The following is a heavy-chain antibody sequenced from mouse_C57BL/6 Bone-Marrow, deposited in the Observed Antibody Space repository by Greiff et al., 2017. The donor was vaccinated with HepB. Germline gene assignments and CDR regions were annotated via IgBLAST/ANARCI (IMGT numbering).Heavy chain of an antibody. D-gene: IGHD1-1*01. J-gene: IGHJ3*01. CDR3: ARGVLLRFAY. Sequence: VQLQQPGAELVRPGTSVKLSCKASGYTFTSYWMHWVKQRPGQGLEWIGVIDSSDSYTNYNQKFKGTATFTVDTSSSTAYMPLSSLTSEDSAVYYCARGVLLRFAYWGQGTLVNVSA. CDR1: GYTFTSYW. CDR2: IDSSDSYT. V-gene: IGHV1-59*01.